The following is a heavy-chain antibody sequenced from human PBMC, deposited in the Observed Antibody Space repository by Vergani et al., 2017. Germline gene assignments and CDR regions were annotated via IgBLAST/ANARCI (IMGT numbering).Heavy chain of an antibody. V-gene: IGHV4-59*12. J-gene: IGHJ6*02. CDR3: ARSLEWGGMDV. CDR1: GGSISSYY. Sequence: QVQLQESGPGLVKPSETLSLTCTVSGGSISSYYWSWIRQPPGKGLEWIGEIYHSGSTNYNPSLKSRVTISVDKSKNQFSLKLSSVTAADTAVYYCARSLEWGGMDVWGQGTTVTVSS. CDR2: IYHSGST. D-gene: IGHD3-3*01.